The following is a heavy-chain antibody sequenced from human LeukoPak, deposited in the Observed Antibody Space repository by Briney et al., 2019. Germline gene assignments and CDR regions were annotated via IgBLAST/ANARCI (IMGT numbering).Heavy chain of an antibody. Sequence: GESLKISCQGSGYSFTSYWIGWVRQMPGKGLEWMGIIYPGDSDTRYSPSFQGQVTISADKSISTAYLQWSSLKASDTAMYYCARPRQKIYQLFDIWGQGTMVTVSS. CDR2: IYPGDSDT. V-gene: IGHV5-51*01. D-gene: IGHD2-2*01. CDR1: GYSFTSYW. CDR3: ARPRQKIYQLFDI. J-gene: IGHJ3*02.